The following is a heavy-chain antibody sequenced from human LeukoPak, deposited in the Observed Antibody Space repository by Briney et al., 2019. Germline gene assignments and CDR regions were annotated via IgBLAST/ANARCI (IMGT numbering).Heavy chain of an antibody. D-gene: IGHD5-12*01. CDR2: IIPIFGTA. CDR1: GGTFSSYA. Sequence: SVKVSCKASGGTFSSYAISWVRQAPGQGLEWMGGIIPIFGTANYAQKFQGRVTITADESTSTAYMELSSLRSEDTAVYYCARGGFYSGYDYFWFDPWGQGTLVTVSS. V-gene: IGHV1-69*13. CDR3: ARGGFYSGYDYFWFDP. J-gene: IGHJ5*02.